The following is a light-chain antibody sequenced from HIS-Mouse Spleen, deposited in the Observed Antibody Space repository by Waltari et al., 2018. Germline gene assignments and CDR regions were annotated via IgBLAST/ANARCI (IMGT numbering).Light chain of an antibody. CDR2: GNS. CDR1: SSNIGAGYA. V-gene: IGLV1-40*01. CDR3: QSYDSSLSAHYV. J-gene: IGLJ1*01. Sequence: QSVLTQPPSVSGAPGQRVTISCTGSSSNIGAGYAVHWYQQLPGTAPKLLIYGNSNRPSGVPDRFSGSKSGTSASLAITGLQAEDEADYYCQSYDSSLSAHYVFGTGTKVTVL.